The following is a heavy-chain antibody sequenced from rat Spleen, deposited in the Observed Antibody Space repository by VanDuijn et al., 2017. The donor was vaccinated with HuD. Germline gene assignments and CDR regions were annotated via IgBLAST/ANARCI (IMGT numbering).Heavy chain of an antibody. J-gene: IGHJ2*01. CDR2: IWWNDAK. V-gene: IGHV8-28*01. D-gene: IGHD1-12*03. CDR1: GFSLTTNGMC. CDR3: VRRRYGSCYFAF. Sequence: QISLKESGPGILQPSQTLSLTCSFSGFSLTTNGMCVGWIRQSSGKGLEWLANIWWNDAKYYNPFLKNRLTISKDTSNSKVFLKITNLVTAESATYSCVRRRYGSCYFAFWGQGVMVTVSS.